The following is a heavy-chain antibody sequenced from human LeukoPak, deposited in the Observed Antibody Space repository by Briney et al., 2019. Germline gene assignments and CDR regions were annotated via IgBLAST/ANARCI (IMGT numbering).Heavy chain of an antibody. J-gene: IGHJ6*03. Sequence: GSSVKVSCKTSGYTFTSYGLSWVRQAPGQGLEWMGCIITYNGNTYYSQKLQGRVTMTTDTSTSTAYMELRSLRSDDTAVYHCAKTTVTSEEYFCYYMDVWGKGTTVTVSS. CDR1: GYTFTSYG. D-gene: IGHD4-17*01. CDR3: AKTTVTSEEYFCYYMDV. CDR2: IITYNGNT. V-gene: IGHV1-18*01.